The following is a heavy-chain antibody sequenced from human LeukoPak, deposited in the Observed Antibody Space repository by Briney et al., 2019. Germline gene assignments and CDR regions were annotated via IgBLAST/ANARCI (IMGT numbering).Heavy chain of an antibody. Sequence: SETLSLTCTVSGGSISSYYWSWIRQPPGKGLEWIGYICYSGSTNYNPSLKSRVTISVDTSKNQFSLKLSSVTAADTAVYYCARAPRIADRYYGMDVWGQGTTVTVSS. CDR1: GGSISSYY. CDR2: ICYSGST. V-gene: IGHV4-59*01. D-gene: IGHD6-13*01. J-gene: IGHJ6*02. CDR3: ARAPRIADRYYGMDV.